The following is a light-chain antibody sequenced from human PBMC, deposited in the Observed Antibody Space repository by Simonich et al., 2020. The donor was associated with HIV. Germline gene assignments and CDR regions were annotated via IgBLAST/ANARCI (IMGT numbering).Light chain of an antibody. CDR1: QSLSSTY. J-gene: IGKJ5*01. CDR3: QQFGNSPPSIT. V-gene: IGKV3D-20*01. CDR2: GAS. Sequence: EIVMTQSPATLSVSPGERATLSCRASQSLSSTYLAWYQQKPGLAPRLLIYGASSRITGIPDRCSGSGSGTDFTLTISRLEPEDFAVYYCQQFGNSPPSITFGQGTRLEIK.